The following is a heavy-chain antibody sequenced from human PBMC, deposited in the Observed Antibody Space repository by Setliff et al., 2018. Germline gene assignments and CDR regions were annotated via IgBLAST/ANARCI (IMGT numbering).Heavy chain of an antibody. D-gene: IGHD3-3*01. CDR3: ARAYDFWSGYMGMDS. CDR2: INSDGSST. J-gene: IGHJ4*02. V-gene: IGHV3-74*01. CDR1: GFTFSSYW. Sequence: PGGSLRLSCAASGFTFSSYWMHWVRQAPGKGLVWVSRINSDGSSTSYADSVKGRFTISRDNAKNTLYLQMNSLRTEDAAVYYCARAYDFWSGYMGMDSWGQGTLVTVSS.